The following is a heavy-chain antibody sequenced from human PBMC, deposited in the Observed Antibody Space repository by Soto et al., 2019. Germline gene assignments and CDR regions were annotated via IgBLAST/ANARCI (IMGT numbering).Heavy chain of an antibody. CDR2: IWYDGSNK. V-gene: IGHV3-33*01. J-gene: IGHJ4*02. D-gene: IGHD3-10*01. CDR1: GFTFSSYG. CDR3: ARDLFPYYFDY. Sequence: GGSLRLSCAASGFTFSSYGMHWVRQAPGKGLEWVAVIWYDGSNKYYADSVKGRFTISRDNSKNTLYLQMNSLRAEDTAVYYCARDLFPYYFDYWGQGTLVTVSS.